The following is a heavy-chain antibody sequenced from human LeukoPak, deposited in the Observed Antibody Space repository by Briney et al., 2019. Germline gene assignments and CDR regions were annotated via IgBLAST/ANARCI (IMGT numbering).Heavy chain of an antibody. CDR3: AKDPSAAAGTP. Sequence: GGSLRLSCAASEFSVGSNYMTWVRQAPGKGLEWVSLIYSGGSTYYADSVKGRFTISRNNSKNTLYLQMNSLRAEDTAVYYCAKDPSAAAGTPWGQGTLVTVSS. J-gene: IGHJ5*02. CDR2: IYSGGST. D-gene: IGHD6-13*01. V-gene: IGHV3-66*01. CDR1: EFSVGSNY.